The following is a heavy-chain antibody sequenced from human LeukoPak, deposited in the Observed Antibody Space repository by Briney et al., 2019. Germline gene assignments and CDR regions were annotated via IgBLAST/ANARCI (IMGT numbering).Heavy chain of an antibody. J-gene: IGHJ4*02. CDR2: ISSSGSTI. CDR3: AAEDSSGYYEPVDY. D-gene: IGHD3-22*01. V-gene: IGHV3-11*01. Sequence: GGSLRLSCAASGLTFSDYYMSWIRQAPGKGLEWVSYISSSGSTIYYADSVKGRFTISRDNAKNSLYLQMNSLRAEDTAVYYCAAEDSSGYYEPVDYWGQGTLVTVSS. CDR1: GLTFSDYY.